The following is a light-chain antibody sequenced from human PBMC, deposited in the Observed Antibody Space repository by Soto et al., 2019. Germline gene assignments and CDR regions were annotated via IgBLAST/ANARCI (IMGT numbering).Light chain of an antibody. J-gene: IGLJ1*01. V-gene: IGLV2-14*01. CDR2: EVR. CDR3: SSFTTSSTYV. Sequence: QSALTQPAAVSGSPGQSITISCTGTTSDVGGYDYVSWYQQHPGKAPKLLIFEVRNRPSGVSSRFSGSRSANSASLTISGLQAEDEADYYCSSFTTSSTYVFGTGTKVNVL. CDR1: TSDVGGYDY.